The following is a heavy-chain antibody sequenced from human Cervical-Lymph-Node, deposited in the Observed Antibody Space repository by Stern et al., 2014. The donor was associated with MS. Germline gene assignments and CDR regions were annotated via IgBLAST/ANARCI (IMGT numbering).Heavy chain of an antibody. J-gene: IGHJ6*02. CDR3: AREVAGHRLGMMDV. CDR2: SNPSGGST. CDR1: GYTFNSYC. D-gene: IGHD6-19*01. V-gene: IGHV1-46*02. Sequence: QVQLVQSGAEVKKPGASVKVSCKASGYTFNSYCMHWVRPAPGQGLEWMGISNPSGGSTSYAQKFQGRVTMTRDTSTSTVYMELSSLRSEDTAVYYCAREVAGHRLGMMDVWGQGTTVTVSS.